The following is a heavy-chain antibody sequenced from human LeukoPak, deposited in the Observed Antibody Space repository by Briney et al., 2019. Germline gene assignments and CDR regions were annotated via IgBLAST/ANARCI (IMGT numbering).Heavy chain of an antibody. D-gene: IGHD4-17*01. J-gene: IGHJ4*02. CDR2: IYPGDSDT. CDR3: ARRPTTEYYFDY. CDR1: GYSSTSYW. V-gene: IGHV5-51*01. Sequence: GESLQISCKGSGYSSTSYWIGCVRQMPGKGLEWMGFIYPGDSDTRYSPSFQGQVTISSDKSISTAYLQWSRLKASDTAMYYRARRPTTEYYFDYWGQGTLVTVSS.